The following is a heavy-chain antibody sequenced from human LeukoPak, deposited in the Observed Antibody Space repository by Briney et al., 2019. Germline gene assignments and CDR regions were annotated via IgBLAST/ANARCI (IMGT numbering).Heavy chain of an antibody. V-gene: IGHV4-34*01. CDR3: ARGLRYSNEVWFDP. J-gene: IGHJ5*02. CDR1: GGSFSGYY. CDR2: INHSGST. D-gene: IGHD4-11*01. Sequence: SETLSLTCAVYGGSFSGYYWSWIRQPPGKGLEWIGEINHSGSTNYNPSLKSRVTISVDKSKNQFSLKLSSVTAADTAVYYCARGLRYSNEVWFDPWGQGTLVTVSS.